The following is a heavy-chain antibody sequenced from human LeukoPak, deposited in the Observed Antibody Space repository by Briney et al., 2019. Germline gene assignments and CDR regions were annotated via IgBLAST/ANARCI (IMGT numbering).Heavy chain of an antibody. Sequence: PGGSLRLSCAASGFTVSSNYMSWVRQAPGKGLEWVSVIYSGGSTYYADSVKGRFTISRDNSKNTLYLQVNSLRAEDTAVYYCARGSHAGREAFDIWGQGTMVTVSS. CDR3: ARGSHAGREAFDI. CDR1: GFTVSSNY. V-gene: IGHV3-66*02. CDR2: IYSGGST. J-gene: IGHJ3*02. D-gene: IGHD2-2*01.